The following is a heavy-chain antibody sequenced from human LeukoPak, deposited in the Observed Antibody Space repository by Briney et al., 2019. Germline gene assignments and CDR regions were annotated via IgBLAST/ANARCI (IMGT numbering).Heavy chain of an antibody. Sequence: ASVKVSCKISGFGLSVLSIHWMRQAPGKGLEWVGGIRPETGEPIFAQKFQGRVTITRDTSASTAYMELSSLRSEDTAVYYCASCSGGSCYDFDYWGQGTLVTVSS. V-gene: IGHV1-24*01. D-gene: IGHD2-15*01. CDR3: ASCSGGSCYDFDY. J-gene: IGHJ4*02. CDR1: GFGLSVLS. CDR2: IRPETGEP.